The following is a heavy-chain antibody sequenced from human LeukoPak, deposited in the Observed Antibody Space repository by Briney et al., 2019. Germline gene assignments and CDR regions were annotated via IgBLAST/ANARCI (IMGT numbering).Heavy chain of an antibody. D-gene: IGHD3-16*02. Sequence: SETLSLTCAVYGGSFSGYYWSWIRQPPGKGLEWIGEINHSGSTNYNPSLKSRVTISVDTSKNQFSLKLSSVTAADTAVYYCARDMITFGGVIPRFDAFDIWGQGTMVTVSS. V-gene: IGHV4-34*01. J-gene: IGHJ3*02. CDR1: GGSFSGYY. CDR3: ARDMITFGGVIPRFDAFDI. CDR2: INHSGST.